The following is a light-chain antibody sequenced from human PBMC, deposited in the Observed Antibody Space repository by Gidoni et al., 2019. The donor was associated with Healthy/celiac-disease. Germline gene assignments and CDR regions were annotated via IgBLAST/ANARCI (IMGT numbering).Light chain of an antibody. CDR2: DAS. J-gene: IGKJ1*01. V-gene: IGKV1-5*01. CDR3: QQYNSYWT. Sequence: DIQMTPSPSTPSASVGDRVTITCRASQSISSWLAWYQQKPGKAPKLLIYDASSLESGVPSRFSGSGSGTEFTLTISSLQPDDFATYYCQQYNSYWTFGQGTKVEIK. CDR1: QSISSW.